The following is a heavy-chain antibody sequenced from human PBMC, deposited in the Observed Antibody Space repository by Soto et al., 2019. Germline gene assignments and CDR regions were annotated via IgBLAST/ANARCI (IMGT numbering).Heavy chain of an antibody. CDR2: IYYSGST. CDR3: ARVTGEGSGGWPEYFAY. D-gene: IGHD6-19*01. Sequence: SETLSLTCTVSGGSISSYYWSWIRQPPGKGLEWIGYIYYSGSTNYNPSLKSRVTISVDTSKNQFSLKLSSVTAADTAVYYCARVTGEGSGGWPEYFAYWGQGTLVTVSS. CDR1: GGSISSYY. J-gene: IGHJ4*02. V-gene: IGHV4-59*01.